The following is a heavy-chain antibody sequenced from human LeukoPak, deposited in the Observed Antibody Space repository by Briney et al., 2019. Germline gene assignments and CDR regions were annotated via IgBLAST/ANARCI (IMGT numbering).Heavy chain of an antibody. CDR2: INPNSGGT. D-gene: IGHD6-19*01. J-gene: IGHJ4*02. CDR1: GYTFTGYY. Sequence: GASVKVSCKASGYTFTGYYMHWVRQAPGQGLEWMGWINPNSGGTNYAQKFQGRVTMTRDTSISTAYMELSRLRADDTAVYYCARGFRGWHAEGFDYWGQGTVVTVSS. V-gene: IGHV1-2*02. CDR3: ARGFRGWHAEGFDY.